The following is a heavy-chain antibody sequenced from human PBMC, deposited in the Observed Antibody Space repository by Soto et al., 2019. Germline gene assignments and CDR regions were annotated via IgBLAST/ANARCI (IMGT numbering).Heavy chain of an antibody. V-gene: IGHV1-69*01. J-gene: IGHJ4*02. CDR1: GGTFSNYA. D-gene: IGHD5-12*01. Sequence: QVQLVQSGAEVKKPGSSVKVSCKASGGTFSNYAINWVRQAPGQGLEWMGGIIPIFGTANYAQKFQGRVTITADESTSTAYLDLSSLRSEDTAVYYCARPVEMATISRSYLFYWSQGTLVTVSS. CDR3: ARPVEMATISRSYLFY. CDR2: IIPIFGTA.